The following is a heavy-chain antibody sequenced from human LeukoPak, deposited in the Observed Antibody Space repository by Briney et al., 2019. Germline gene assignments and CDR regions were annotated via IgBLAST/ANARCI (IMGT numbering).Heavy chain of an antibody. V-gene: IGHV4-61*02. J-gene: IGHJ6*02. Sequence: SQTLSLTCTVSGGSISSGSYYWSWIRQPAGKGLEWIGRIYTSGSTNYNPSLKSRVTISVDTSKNQFSLKLSSVTAADTAVYYCASIWFGGSHYYYGMDVWGQGTTVTVSS. CDR1: GGSISSGSYY. CDR2: IYTSGST. D-gene: IGHD3-10*01. CDR3: ASIWFGGSHYYYGMDV.